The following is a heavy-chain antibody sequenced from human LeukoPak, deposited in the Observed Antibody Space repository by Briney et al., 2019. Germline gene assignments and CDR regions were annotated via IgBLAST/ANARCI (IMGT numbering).Heavy chain of an antibody. CDR1: GYTFTSYD. V-gene: IGHV1-18*01. Sequence: ASVKVSCKASGYTFTSYDINWVRQATGQGLEWMGWISAYNGNTNYAQKLQGRVTMTTDTSTSTAYMELRSLRSDDTAVYYCARGRIAAGFDPWGQGTLVTVSS. CDR3: ARGRIAAGFDP. J-gene: IGHJ5*02. D-gene: IGHD6-25*01. CDR2: ISAYNGNT.